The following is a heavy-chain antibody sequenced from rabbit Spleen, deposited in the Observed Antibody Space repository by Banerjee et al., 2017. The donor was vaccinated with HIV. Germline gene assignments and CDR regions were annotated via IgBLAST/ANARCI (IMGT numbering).Heavy chain of an antibody. CDR1: GFSFNSIYY. J-gene: IGHJ6*01. D-gene: IGHD8-1*01. CDR3: ARDTGSSFSSYGMDL. V-gene: IGHV1S40*01. CDR2: IGGSSGYT. Sequence: QSLEESGGDLVKPGASLTLTCTASGFSFNSIYYMCWVRQAPGKGLEWIGCIGGSSGYTYYATWAKGRFTISKTSSTTVTLQMTSLTAADTATYFCARDTGSSFSSYGMDLWGQGTLVTVS.